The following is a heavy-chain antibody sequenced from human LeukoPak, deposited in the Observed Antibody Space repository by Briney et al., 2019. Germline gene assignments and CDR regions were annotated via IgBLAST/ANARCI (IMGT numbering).Heavy chain of an antibody. J-gene: IGHJ3*02. D-gene: IGHD1-26*01. V-gene: IGHV1-18*03. CDR2: ISAYNGNT. Sequence: ASVKVSCKVSGHTFTSYGITWVRQAPGQGREWVGWISAYNGNTNYEQKLQGRVNMTRDTSTSTVYMELRSLTSDDMAVYYCARGIDSASPPLGTFEIWGQGTMVTVSS. CDR1: GHTFTSYG. CDR3: ARGIDSASPPLGTFEI.